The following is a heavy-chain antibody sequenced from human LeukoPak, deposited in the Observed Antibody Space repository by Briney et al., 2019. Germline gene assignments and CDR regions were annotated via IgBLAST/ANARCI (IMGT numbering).Heavy chain of an antibody. J-gene: IGHJ4*02. V-gene: IGHV3-23*01. Sequence: GGSLRLSCAASGFTFSSYAMSWVRQAPGKGLEWVSAISGSGGSTYYADSVKGRFTISRDNSKNTLYLQMNSLRAEDMAVYYCAKLGSSGYYYSLIDYWGQGTLVTVSS. D-gene: IGHD3-22*01. CDR2: ISGSGGST. CDR3: AKLGSSGYYYSLIDY. CDR1: GFTFSSYA.